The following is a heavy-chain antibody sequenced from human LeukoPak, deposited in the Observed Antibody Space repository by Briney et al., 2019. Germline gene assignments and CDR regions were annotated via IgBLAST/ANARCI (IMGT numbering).Heavy chain of an antibody. J-gene: IGHJ4*02. CDR2: AYYRSKRYN. CDR1: GDSVFSNSAA. D-gene: IGHD1-14*01. V-gene: IGHV6-1*01. Sequence: SQTLSLTCAISGDSVFSNSAAWNWIRQSPSRGLEWLGRAYYRSKRYNDYAVSVKSRITINPDTSKNQFSMQLNSVTLEDTAVYYCARDLTGGRLFDYWGQGTLVTVSS. CDR3: ARDLTGGRLFDY.